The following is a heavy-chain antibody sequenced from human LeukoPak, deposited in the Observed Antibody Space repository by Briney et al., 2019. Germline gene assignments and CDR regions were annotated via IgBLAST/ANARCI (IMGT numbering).Heavy chain of an antibody. V-gene: IGHV3-66*01. CDR3: ATRRP. CDR1: GFTFSSYA. J-gene: IGHJ3*01. Sequence: PGGSLRLSRAASGFTFSSYAMHWVRQAPGKGLEWVSVIYSGGSTYYADSVKGRFTISRDNSKNTVYLQMNSLRAEDTAVYYCATRRPWGQGTMVTVSS. CDR2: IYSGGST.